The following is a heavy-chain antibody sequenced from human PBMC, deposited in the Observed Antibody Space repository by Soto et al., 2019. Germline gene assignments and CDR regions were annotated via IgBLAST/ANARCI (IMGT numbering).Heavy chain of an antibody. D-gene: IGHD3-22*01. Sequence: GASVKVSCKASGYTFTSYYMHWVRQAPGQGLEWMGIINPSGGSTSYAQKFQGRVTMTRDTSTSTVYMELSSLRSEDTAVYYCARDTGPYYDTYGMDVWGQGTTVTVSS. CDR3: ARDTGPYYDTYGMDV. V-gene: IGHV1-46*01. CDR2: INPSGGST. J-gene: IGHJ6*02. CDR1: GYTFTSYY.